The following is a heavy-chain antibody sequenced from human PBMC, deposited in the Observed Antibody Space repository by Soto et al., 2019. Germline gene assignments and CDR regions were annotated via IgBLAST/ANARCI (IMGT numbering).Heavy chain of an antibody. V-gene: IGHV4-39*01. CDR3: ATITRAYYMEV. J-gene: IGHJ6*03. CDR2: IYYSGSS. Sequence: QLQLQESGPGLVKPSETLSLTCSVSGGSISSSSYYWGWIRQPPGKGLEWIGSIYYSGSSYYNPSLKGRVTLPVDTSENKFSLRLSSVTAADTAVYYCATITRAYYMEVWGKGTKVTV. D-gene: IGHD3-10*01. CDR1: GGSISSSSYY.